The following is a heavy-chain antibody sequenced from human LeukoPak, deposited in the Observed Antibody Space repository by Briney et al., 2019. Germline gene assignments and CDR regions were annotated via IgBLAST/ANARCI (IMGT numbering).Heavy chain of an antibody. CDR3: SSQIWLGELFAHY. Sequence: GGSLRLSCAASGFTFSSYWMHWVRQAPGKGLVWVSCINSDGSTTNYADSVKGRFTISRDNAKNTLYLQMNSLRAEDTAVYYCSSQIWLGELFAHYWGQGTLVTVSS. D-gene: IGHD3-10*01. CDR2: INSDGSTT. J-gene: IGHJ4*02. V-gene: IGHV3-74*01. CDR1: GFTFSSYW.